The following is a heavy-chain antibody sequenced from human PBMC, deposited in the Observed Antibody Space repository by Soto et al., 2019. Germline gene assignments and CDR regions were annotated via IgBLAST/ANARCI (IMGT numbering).Heavy chain of an antibody. CDR1: GFSLSTSGMC. CDR3: ARIRLVGATTVGFDY. Sequence: SGPTRVNPTQTLTQTCTFCGFSLSTSGMCVSWIRQPPGKALEWLARIDWDDDKYYSTSLKTRLTISKDTSKNQVVLTMTNMDPVDTATYYCARIRLVGATTVGFDYWGQGTLVTVSS. CDR2: IDWDDDK. V-gene: IGHV2-70*11. D-gene: IGHD1-26*01. J-gene: IGHJ4*02.